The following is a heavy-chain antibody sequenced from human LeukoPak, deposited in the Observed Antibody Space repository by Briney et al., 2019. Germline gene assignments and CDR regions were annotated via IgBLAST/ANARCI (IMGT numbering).Heavy chain of an antibody. CDR1: GGSFSGYF. CDR3: ARHLRSGAVDY. J-gene: IGHJ4*02. D-gene: IGHD4-17*01. V-gene: IGHV4-34*01. Sequence: PSETLSLTCAVYGGSFSGYFWSWIRQPPGKGLEWIGEINHSGSTNYNPSLKSRVTISVDTSKNQFSLELSSVTAADTAVYYCARHLRSGAVDYWGQGTLVTVSS. CDR2: INHSGST.